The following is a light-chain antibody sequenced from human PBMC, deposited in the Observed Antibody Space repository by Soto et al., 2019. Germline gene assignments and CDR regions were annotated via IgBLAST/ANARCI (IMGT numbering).Light chain of an antibody. V-gene: IGLV1-40*01. J-gene: IGLJ1*01. Sequence: QSALTPPPSVSGAPGQRVTISCTGSSYNIGANYDVHWYQQLPGTAPKLLIYANTNRPSGVSNRFSGSKSGNTASLTISGLQAEDEADYYCSSFTTSRAYVFGVGTKVTVL. CDR2: ANT. CDR1: SYNIGANYD. CDR3: SSFTTSRAYV.